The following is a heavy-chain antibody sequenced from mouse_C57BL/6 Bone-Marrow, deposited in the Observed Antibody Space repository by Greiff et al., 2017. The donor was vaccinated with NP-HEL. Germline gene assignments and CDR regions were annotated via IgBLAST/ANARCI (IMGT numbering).Heavy chain of an antibody. Sequence: QVHVKQSGAELVRPGTSVKVSCKASGYAFTNYLIEWVKQRPGQGLEWIGVINPGSGGTNYNEKFKGKATLTADKSSSAAYMQLSSLTSEDSAVYFCARGGTPVVATPYWYFDVWGTGTTVTVSS. D-gene: IGHD1-1*01. CDR3: ARGGTPVVATPYWYFDV. CDR2: INPGSGGT. V-gene: IGHV1-54*01. CDR1: GYAFTNYL. J-gene: IGHJ1*03.